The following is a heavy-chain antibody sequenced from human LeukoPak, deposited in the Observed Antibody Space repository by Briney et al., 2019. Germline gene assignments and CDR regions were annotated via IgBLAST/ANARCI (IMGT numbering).Heavy chain of an antibody. J-gene: IGHJ4*02. V-gene: IGHV4-34*01. CDR1: GGSFSGYY. Sequence: PSGTLSLTCAVYGGSFSGYYWSWIRQPPGKGLEWIGEINHSGSTNYNPSLKSRVTISVDTSKNQFSLKLSSVTAADTAVYYCASPDSSNPALDYWGQGTLVTVSS. D-gene: IGHD6-13*01. CDR3: ASPDSSNPALDY. CDR2: INHSGST.